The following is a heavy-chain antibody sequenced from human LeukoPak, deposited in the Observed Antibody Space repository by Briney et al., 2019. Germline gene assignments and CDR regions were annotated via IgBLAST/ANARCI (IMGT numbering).Heavy chain of an antibody. J-gene: IGHJ6*02. CDR2: TIPMFRKV. Sequence: GASVKVSCKASGGTFSTNPISWVRQAPGQGLEWMGGTIPMFRKVNYAQKFQGRVTITADESTSTAYMELSSLRSEDTAVYYCARVYSSGWYPDYYYYYGMDVWGQGTTVTVSS. D-gene: IGHD6-19*01. V-gene: IGHV1-69*13. CDR1: GGTFSTNP. CDR3: ARVYSSGWYPDYYYYYGMDV.